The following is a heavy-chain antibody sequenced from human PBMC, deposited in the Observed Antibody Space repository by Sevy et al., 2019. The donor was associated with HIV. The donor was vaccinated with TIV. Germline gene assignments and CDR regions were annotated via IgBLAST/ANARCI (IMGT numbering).Heavy chain of an antibody. V-gene: IGHV3-9*01. CDR1: GFTFDDFA. CDR2: ISWNSGNI. J-gene: IGHJ6*02. D-gene: IGHD3-3*01. Sequence: GGSLRLSCVASGFTFDDFALHWVRQVPGKGLEWVSGISWNSGNIDYADSVKGRFTISRDNAKKSLYLQLNSLRAEDTALYYCVKDMGRYDFWSAYHGEGMDVWGQGTTVTVSS. CDR3: VKDMGRYDFWSAYHGEGMDV.